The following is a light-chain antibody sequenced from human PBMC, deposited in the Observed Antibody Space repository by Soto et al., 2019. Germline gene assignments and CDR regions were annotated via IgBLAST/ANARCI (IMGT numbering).Light chain of an antibody. J-gene: IGLJ2*01. CDR3: SSYTSSSTLV. CDR2: DVT. Sequence: QSALTQPRSVSGSPGQSVTISCTGTSSDVGAYNYVSWHQQHPGKAPKLVIYDVTQRPSGVPDRFSASKSGITASLTISGLQAEDEADYYCSSYTSSSTLVFGGGTKVTVL. V-gene: IGLV2-11*01. CDR1: SSDVGAYNY.